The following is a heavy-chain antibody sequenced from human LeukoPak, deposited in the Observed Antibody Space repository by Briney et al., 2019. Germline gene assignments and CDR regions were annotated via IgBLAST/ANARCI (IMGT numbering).Heavy chain of an antibody. CDR3: ARGLIAVAGIPNNWFDP. D-gene: IGHD6-19*01. V-gene: IGHV1-2*02. CDR2: INPNSGGT. Sequence: GASVKVSCKASGYTFTGYYMHWVRQAPGQGLEWMGWINPNSGGTNYAQKFQGRVTMTRDTSISTAYMELSRLRSDGTAVYYCARGLIAVAGIPNNWFDPWGQGTLVTVSS. J-gene: IGHJ5*02. CDR1: GYTFTGYY.